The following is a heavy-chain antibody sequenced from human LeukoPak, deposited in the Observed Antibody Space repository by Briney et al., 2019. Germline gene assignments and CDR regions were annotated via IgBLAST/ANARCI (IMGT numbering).Heavy chain of an antibody. D-gene: IGHD2-2*02. CDR1: GFTVSSNY. Sequence: GGSLRLSCAASGFTVSSNYMSWVRQAPGKGLEWVSVIYSGGSTYYADSVKGRFTISRDNSKNTLYLQMNSLRAEDTAVYYCARGGRYCSSTSCYTFDYWGQGTLVTVSS. V-gene: IGHV3-53*01. J-gene: IGHJ4*02. CDR2: IYSGGST. CDR3: ARGGRYCSSTSCYTFDY.